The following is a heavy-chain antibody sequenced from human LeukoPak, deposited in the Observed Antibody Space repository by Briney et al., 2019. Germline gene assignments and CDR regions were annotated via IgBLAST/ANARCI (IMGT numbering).Heavy chain of an antibody. Sequence: GGSLRLSCAASGFTFSSYEMHWVRQAPGKGLEWVAFIRFDGSNKYYAGSVKGRFTISRDNSKNTLYMQMNSLRGEDTAVYYCAKDSSVYYYDSRNLDHWGQGTLVTVSS. CDR3: AKDSSVYYYDSRNLDH. V-gene: IGHV3-30*02. D-gene: IGHD3-22*01. CDR2: IRFDGSNK. J-gene: IGHJ4*02. CDR1: GFTFSSYE.